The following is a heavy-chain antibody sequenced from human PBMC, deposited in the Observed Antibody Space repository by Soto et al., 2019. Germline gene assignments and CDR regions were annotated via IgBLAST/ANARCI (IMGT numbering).Heavy chain of an antibody. CDR2: ISSSVHLT. CDR3: VRPQAPGYIYGYAY. J-gene: IGHJ4*02. D-gene: IGHD5-18*01. V-gene: IGHV3-11*01. CDR1: QFTFSDYY. Sequence: QVQLMESGGGLGNPGGSLRISCVASQFTFSDYYMSWIRRAPGKGLPWISLISSSVHLTYYSDSVKGRFTISRDNAKKSLYLEMNSLRAEDTAVYYCVRPQAPGYIYGYAYWGQGTLVTVSS.